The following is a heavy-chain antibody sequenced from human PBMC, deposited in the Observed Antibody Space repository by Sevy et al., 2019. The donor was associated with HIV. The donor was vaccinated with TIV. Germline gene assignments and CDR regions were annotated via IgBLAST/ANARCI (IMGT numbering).Heavy chain of an antibody. J-gene: IGHJ4*02. V-gene: IGHV4-39*01. Sequence: SETLSLTCTVSGGSISSGNYYWGWLRQPPGKGLEWIGSIYYSGSTYYNPSLKSRVTISVDTSKNQFSLNLNSVTAADTAVYYCARPSDGRWSDYFLAAFDYWGQGTLVTVSS. CDR2: IYYSGST. D-gene: IGHD3-3*01. CDR1: GGSISSGNYY. CDR3: ARPSDGRWSDYFLAAFDY.